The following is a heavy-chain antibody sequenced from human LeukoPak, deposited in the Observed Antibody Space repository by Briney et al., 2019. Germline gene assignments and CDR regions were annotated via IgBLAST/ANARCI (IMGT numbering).Heavy chain of an antibody. Sequence: SETLSLTCTVSGYSISSGYYWGWIRQPPGKGLEWIGSIYHSGSTYYNPSLKSRVTISVDTSKNQLSLKLSSVTAADTAVYYCARGYSYGKNHPFDYWGQGTLVTVSS. V-gene: IGHV4-38-2*02. CDR3: ARGYSYGKNHPFDY. CDR1: GYSISSGYY. J-gene: IGHJ4*02. CDR2: IYHSGST. D-gene: IGHD5-18*01.